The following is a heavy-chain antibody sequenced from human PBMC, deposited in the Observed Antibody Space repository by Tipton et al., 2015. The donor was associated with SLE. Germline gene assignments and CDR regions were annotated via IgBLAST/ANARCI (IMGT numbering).Heavy chain of an antibody. CDR2: VYKSGGT. CDR1: VDSISRYY. Sequence: TLSLTCTVSVDSISRYYWSWIRQSPGKGLEWIGNVYKSGGTTYNPSLESRVTISVDNSKNQFSLKLTSVTAADTAVYYCATADYGDYVGWFDPWGQGTLVIVSS. J-gene: IGHJ5*02. V-gene: IGHV4-59*03. CDR3: ATADYGDYVGWFDP. D-gene: IGHD4-17*01.